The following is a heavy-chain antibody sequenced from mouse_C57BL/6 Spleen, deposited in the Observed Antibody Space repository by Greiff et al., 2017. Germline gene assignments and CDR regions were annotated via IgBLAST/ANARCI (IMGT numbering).Heavy chain of an antibody. D-gene: IGHD3-3*01. V-gene: IGHV1-81*01. CDR2: IYPRSGNT. CDR1: GYTFTSYG. J-gene: IGHJ3*01. Sequence: VKLVESGAELARPGASVKLSCKASGYTFTSYGISWVKQRTGQGLEWIGEIYPRSGNTYYNEKFKGKATLTADKSSSTAYMELRSLTSEAAAVYFCARSSGLLGAYWGQGTLVTVSA. CDR3: ARSSGLLGAY.